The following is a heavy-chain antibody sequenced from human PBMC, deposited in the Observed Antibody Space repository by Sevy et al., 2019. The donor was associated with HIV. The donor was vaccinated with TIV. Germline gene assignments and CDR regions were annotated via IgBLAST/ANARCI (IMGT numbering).Heavy chain of an antibody. CDR2: ISYDGNNK. CDR1: GFSFSSYG. Sequence: GGSLRLSCAASGFSFSSYGMHWVRQAPGKGLEWVAVISYDGNNKYYADSVKGRFTISRDNSKSTLYLQMNSLRVEETAVYYCAKDIGAAAEGYYYFYALDVWGQGTTVTVSS. CDR3: AKDIGAAAEGYYYFYALDV. D-gene: IGHD6-13*01. J-gene: IGHJ6*02. V-gene: IGHV3-30*18.